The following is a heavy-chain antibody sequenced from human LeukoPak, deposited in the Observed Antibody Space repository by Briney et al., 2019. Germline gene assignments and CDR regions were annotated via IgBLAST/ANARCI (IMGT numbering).Heavy chain of an antibody. J-gene: IGHJ4*02. Sequence: GGSLRLSCAASGFTVSSNYMSWVRQAPGKGLEWVSVIYSGGSTYYADSVKGRFTISRDNSKNTLYLQMNGLRAEDTAVYYCARDQAVGSTRDSWGQGILVTVSS. V-gene: IGHV3-66*02. CDR2: IYSGGST. CDR3: ARDQAVGSTRDS. CDR1: GFTVSSNY. D-gene: IGHD1-26*01.